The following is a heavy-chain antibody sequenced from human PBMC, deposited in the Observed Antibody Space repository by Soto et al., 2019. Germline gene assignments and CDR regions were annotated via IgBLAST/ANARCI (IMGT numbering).Heavy chain of an antibody. J-gene: IGHJ4*02. V-gene: IGHV6-1*01. D-gene: IGHD1-26*01. Sequence: TLSLTCAISGDSVSSNTAAWNWIRQSPSRGLEWLGRTYYRYKWYNDYAVSVKSRVTINPDTSKNQFSLQLNSVTPEDTAVYYCARGAVGATTLADWGQGTILTVCS. CDR2: TYYRYKWYN. CDR3: ARGAVGATTLAD. CDR1: GDSVSSNTAA.